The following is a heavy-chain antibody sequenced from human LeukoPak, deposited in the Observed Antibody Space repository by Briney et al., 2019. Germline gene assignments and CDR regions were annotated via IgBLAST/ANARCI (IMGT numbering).Heavy chain of an antibody. V-gene: IGHV1-3*01. J-gene: IGHJ4*02. Sequence: ASVKVSCKASGYTFTSYAMHWVRQAPGQRLEWMGWINAGNGNTKYSQKFQGRVTMTRDTSISTAYMELSRLRSDDTAVYYCARYGDYVTRFDYWGQGTLVTVSS. CDR3: ARYGDYVTRFDY. CDR1: GYTFTSYA. D-gene: IGHD4-17*01. CDR2: INAGNGNT.